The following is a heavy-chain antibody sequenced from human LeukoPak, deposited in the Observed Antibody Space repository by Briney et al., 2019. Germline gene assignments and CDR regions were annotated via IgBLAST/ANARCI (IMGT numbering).Heavy chain of an antibody. CDR1: GGSISSYY. V-gene: IGHV3-23*01. Sequence: PSETLSLTCTVSGGSISSYYWSWVRQAPGKGLEWVSGISGSGGGTYYADSVKGRFTISRDNSKNTLYLQMNSLRAEDTAVYHCARDSSGGGGMDVWGQGTTVTVSS. J-gene: IGHJ6*02. D-gene: IGHD6-19*01. CDR3: ARDSSGGGGMDV. CDR2: ISGSGGGT.